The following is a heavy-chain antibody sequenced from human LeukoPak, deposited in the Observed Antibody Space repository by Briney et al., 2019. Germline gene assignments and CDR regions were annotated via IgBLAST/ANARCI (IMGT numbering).Heavy chain of an antibody. Sequence: SETLSLTCSASVASTRSRHWGRTRQSPGGTMEWIGHIYNGRNTKYNPSLTSRVTISVDTSKNQFSLSLTSVTAADTAIYYCAQTTGWPGFDFWGPGALVTVSS. J-gene: IGHJ4*02. V-gene: IGHV4-59*08. CDR1: VASTRSRH. D-gene: IGHD6-19*01. CDR2: IYNGRNT. CDR3: AQTTGWPGFDF.